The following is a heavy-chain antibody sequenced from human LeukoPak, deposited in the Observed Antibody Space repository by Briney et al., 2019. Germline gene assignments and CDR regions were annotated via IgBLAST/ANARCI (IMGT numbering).Heavy chain of an antibody. V-gene: IGHV1-2*02. CDR3: ARGIYNYAAYYYMDV. J-gene: IGHJ6*03. CDR2: INPNSGGT. CDR1: GYTFTDYY. D-gene: IGHD5-18*01. Sequence: ASVKVSCKASGYTFTDYYMHWVRQAPGQGLEWMGWINPNSGGTDYAQKFQDRVTMTRDTSINTAYMEVSRLRSDDTAVYYCARGIYNYAAYYYMDVWGKGTTVTVSS.